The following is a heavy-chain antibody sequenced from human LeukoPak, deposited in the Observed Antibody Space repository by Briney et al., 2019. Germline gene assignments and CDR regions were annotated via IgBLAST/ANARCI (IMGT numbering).Heavy chain of an antibody. CDR3: AKPLSGWYSFDY. V-gene: IGHV3-23*01. D-gene: IGHD6-19*01. CDR2: ISGSDART. J-gene: IGHJ4*02. CDR1: GFTFRSHA. Sequence: SGGSLRLSCAAPGFTFRSHAMSRVRQAPGKGLEWVSAISGSDARTYYADSVKGRFTISRDHSKNTLYQQMSSLKAEDTAVYYCAKPLSGWYSFDYWGQGTLVTVSS.